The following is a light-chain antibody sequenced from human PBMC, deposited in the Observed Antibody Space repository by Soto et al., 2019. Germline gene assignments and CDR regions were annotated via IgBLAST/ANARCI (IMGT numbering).Light chain of an antibody. J-gene: IGKJ2*01. CDR1: QSVSSN. CDR2: GAS. Sequence: EIVMTQSPATLSVSPGERATLSCRASQSVSSNLAWYQQKPGQAPRLLIYGASTRATDIPARFSGSGSGTEFTLTISSLQSEDFAVYYCQQYNNWPPYTFGQGTKLEL. V-gene: IGKV3-15*01. CDR3: QQYNNWPPYT.